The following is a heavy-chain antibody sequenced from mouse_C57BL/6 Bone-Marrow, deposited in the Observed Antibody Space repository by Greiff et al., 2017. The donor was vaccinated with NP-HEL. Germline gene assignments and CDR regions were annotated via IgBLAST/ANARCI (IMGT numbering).Heavy chain of an antibody. V-gene: IGHV5-4*01. CDR3: ARDRGSNLDY. J-gene: IGHJ2*01. D-gene: IGHD1-1*01. CDR2: ISDGGSYT. CDR1: GFTFSSYA. Sequence: EVQGVESGGGLVKPGGSLKLSCAASGFTFSSYAMSWVRQTPEKRLEWVATISDGGSYTYYPDNVKGRFTISRDNAKNNLYLQMSHLKSEDTAMYYCARDRGSNLDYWGQGTTLTVSS.